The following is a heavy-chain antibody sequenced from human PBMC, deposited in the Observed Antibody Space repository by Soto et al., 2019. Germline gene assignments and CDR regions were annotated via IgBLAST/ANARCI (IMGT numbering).Heavy chain of an antibody. CDR1: GFTFSSYT. V-gene: IGHV3-30-3*01. Sequence: GGSLRLSCGGSGFTFSSYTMRWVRQAPGKGLEWVAVITDDGSNKDYADSVKGRFTISRDNSKNTLYLQMNSLRAEDTAVYYYASTLNDIGDDAFDIWGQGTMVTVSS. CDR3: ASTLNDIGDDAFDI. D-gene: IGHD3-10*01. J-gene: IGHJ3*02. CDR2: ITDDGSNK.